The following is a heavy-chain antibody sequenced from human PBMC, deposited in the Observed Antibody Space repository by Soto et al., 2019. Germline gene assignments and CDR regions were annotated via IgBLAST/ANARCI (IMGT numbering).Heavy chain of an antibody. V-gene: IGHV4-61*01. Sequence: SETLSLTCSVSGGSISSSNDYWGWIRQPPGKGLEWLGNIFYSGRTNHNPSLKSRVTISVDTSKNQFSLKLSSVTAADTAVYYCAREAIVADAFDIWGQGTMVTVSS. CDR3: AREAIVADAFDI. CDR2: IFYSGRT. J-gene: IGHJ3*02. CDR1: GGSISSSNDY. D-gene: IGHD5-12*01.